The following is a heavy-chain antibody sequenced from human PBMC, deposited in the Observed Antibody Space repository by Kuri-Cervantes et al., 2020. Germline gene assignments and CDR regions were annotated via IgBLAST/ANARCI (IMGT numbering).Heavy chain of an antibody. J-gene: IGHJ6*03. V-gene: IGHV3-64*02. D-gene: IGHD6-19*01. Sequence: GGSLRLSCAASGFTFSSFVMHWVRQAPGKGLEYVSGISGNGGSTYYADSVKGRFTISRDNSKNTLYLQMNSLRAEDTAVYYCAKTGYSSGWYDYYYMDVWGKGTTVTVSS. CDR2: ISGNGGST. CDR3: AKTGYSSGWYDYYYMDV. CDR1: GFTFSSFV.